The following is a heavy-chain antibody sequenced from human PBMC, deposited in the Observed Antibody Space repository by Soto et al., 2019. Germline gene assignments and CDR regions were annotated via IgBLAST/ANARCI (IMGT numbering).Heavy chain of an antibody. CDR1: GYTFTSYA. Sequence: ASVKVSCKASGYTFTSYAMHWVRQAPGQGLEWMGWISAYNGNTNYAQKLQGRVTMTTDTSTSTAYMELRSLRSDDTAVYYCAREGLYYDSSGIFDYWGQGTLVTVSS. J-gene: IGHJ4*02. V-gene: IGHV1-18*01. CDR3: AREGLYYDSSGIFDY. D-gene: IGHD3-22*01. CDR2: ISAYNGNT.